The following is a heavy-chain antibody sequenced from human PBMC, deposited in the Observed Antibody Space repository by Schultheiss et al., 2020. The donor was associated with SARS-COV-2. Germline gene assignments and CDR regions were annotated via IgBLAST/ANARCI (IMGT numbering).Heavy chain of an antibody. V-gene: IGHV3-66*01. CDR2: IYSDGST. Sequence: ESLKISCAASGFTVSSNYLSWVRQAPGKGLEWVSVIYSDGSTYYADSVKGRFTISRDNSKNTLYLQMNSLRAEDAAVYYCARDSPFIVGPFDYWGQGTLVTVSS. J-gene: IGHJ4*02. D-gene: IGHD1-26*01. CDR3: ARDSPFIVGPFDY. CDR1: GFTVSSNY.